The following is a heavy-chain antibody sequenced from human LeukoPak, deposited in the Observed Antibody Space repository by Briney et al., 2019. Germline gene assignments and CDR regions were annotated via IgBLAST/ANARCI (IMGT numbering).Heavy chain of an antibody. J-gene: IGHJ6*02. V-gene: IGHV4-34*01. D-gene: IGHD5/OR15-5a*01. Sequence: SETLSLTCAVYGGSFSGYYWSWIRQPPGKGLEWIGEINHSGSTNYNPSLKSRVTISVDTSKNQFSLKLSSVTAADTAVYYCARDLTRGLSTDGMDAWGQGTTVTVSS. CDR1: GGSFSGYY. CDR2: INHSGST. CDR3: ARDLTRGLSTDGMDA.